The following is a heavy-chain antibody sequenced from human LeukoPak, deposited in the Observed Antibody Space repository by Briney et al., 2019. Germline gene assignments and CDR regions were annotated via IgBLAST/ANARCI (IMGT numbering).Heavy chain of an antibody. CDR2: IYYSGST. CDR1: GGSISSYY. D-gene: IGHD3-22*01. Sequence: SETLSLTCTVSGGSISSYYWGWIRQPPGKGLEWIGSIYYSGSTYYNPSLKSRVTISVDTSKNQFSLKLSSVTAADTAVYYCARRGYYYDSSPFFDYWGQGTLVTVSS. V-gene: IGHV4-39*01. J-gene: IGHJ4*02. CDR3: ARRGYYYDSSPFFDY.